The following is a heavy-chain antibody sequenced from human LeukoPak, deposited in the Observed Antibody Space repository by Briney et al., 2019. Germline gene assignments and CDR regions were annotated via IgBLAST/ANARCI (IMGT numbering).Heavy chain of an antibody. CDR3: ASCGSYYILAFDI. V-gene: IGHV3-30-3*01. CDR1: GFTFSSYW. J-gene: IGHJ3*02. Sequence: QTGGSLRLSCAASGFTFSSYWMHWVRQAPGKGLEWVAVISYDGSNKYYADSVKGRFTISRDNSKNTLYLQMNSLRAEDTAVYYCASCGSYYILAFDIWGQGTMVTVSS. D-gene: IGHD1-26*01. CDR2: ISYDGSNK.